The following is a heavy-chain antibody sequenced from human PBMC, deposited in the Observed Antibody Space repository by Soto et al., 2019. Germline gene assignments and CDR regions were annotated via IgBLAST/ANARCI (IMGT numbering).Heavy chain of an antibody. J-gene: IGHJ4*02. D-gene: IGHD6-13*01. CDR1: GYTFTSYA. CDR3: ATAGIAAPPLGY. Sequence: VASVKGSCKASGYTFTSYAMHLGRPAPGQRLEWMGWINAGNGNTKYSQKFQGRVTITRDTSASTAYMELSSLRSEDTAVYYCATAGIAAPPLGYWGQGTLVTVSS. V-gene: IGHV1-3*01. CDR2: INAGNGNT.